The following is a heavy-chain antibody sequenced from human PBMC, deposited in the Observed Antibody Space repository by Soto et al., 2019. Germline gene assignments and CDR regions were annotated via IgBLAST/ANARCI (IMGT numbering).Heavy chain of an antibody. J-gene: IGHJ6*02. Sequence: EVQLLESGGGLVQPGGSLRLSCAASGFTFSSYAMSWVRQAPGKGLEWVSAISGSGDSTYYADSVKGRFTISRDNSKNTLYLQMNSLRAEDTAVYYCAKGGLRGLYYYGMDVWGQGTTVTVSS. D-gene: IGHD4-17*01. CDR1: GFTFSSYA. CDR2: ISGSGDST. CDR3: AKGGLRGLYYYGMDV. V-gene: IGHV3-23*01.